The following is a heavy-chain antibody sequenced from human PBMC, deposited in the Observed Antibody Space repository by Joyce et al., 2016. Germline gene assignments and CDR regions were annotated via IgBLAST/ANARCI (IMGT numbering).Heavy chain of an antibody. D-gene: IGHD2-2*01. CDR2: ISPDGSKK. Sequence: QVRLVESGGGVAQPGRSLRLSCAASGFTFNRYAMQWVRQTPGTGLEWVAVISPDGSKKFYSDSVKERFIISRDNSNKMVFVQMNSLRVEDTGVYYCARSPSNSWHTFDSWGQGTLVSVSS. V-gene: IGHV3-30-3*01. CDR3: ARSPSNSWHTFDS. J-gene: IGHJ4*02. CDR1: GFTFNRYA.